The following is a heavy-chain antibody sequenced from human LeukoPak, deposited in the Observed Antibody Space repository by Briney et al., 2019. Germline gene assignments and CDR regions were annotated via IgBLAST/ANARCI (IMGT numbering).Heavy chain of an antibody. D-gene: IGHD3-16*01. J-gene: IGHJ3*01. CDR3: VKDPYGAFDV. Sequence: GSLRLSCSASGFTLSNYAMHWVRQAPGKGLEYVSGISFDGGSTYYVDSVKGRFTISRDSSKNTLYLQMSSLRAEDTAVYYCVKDPYGAFDVWGQGTMVTVSS. CDR1: GFTLSNYA. V-gene: IGHV3-64*03. CDR2: ISFDGGST.